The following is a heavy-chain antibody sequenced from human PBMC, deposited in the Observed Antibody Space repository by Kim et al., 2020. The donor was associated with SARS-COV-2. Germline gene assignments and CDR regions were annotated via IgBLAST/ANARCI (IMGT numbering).Heavy chain of an antibody. J-gene: IGHJ4*02. Sequence: GGSLRLSCAASGFTFSSYGMHWVRQAPGKGLEWVAVIWYDGSNKYYADSVKGRFTISRDNSKNTLYLQMNSLRAEDTAVYYCAREMKTSHSSGWGYWGQGTLVTVSS. V-gene: IGHV3-33*01. CDR2: IWYDGSNK. CDR1: GFTFSSYG. CDR3: AREMKTSHSSGWGY. D-gene: IGHD6-19*01.